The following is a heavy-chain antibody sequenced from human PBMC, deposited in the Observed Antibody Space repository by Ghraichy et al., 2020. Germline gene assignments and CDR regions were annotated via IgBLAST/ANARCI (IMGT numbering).Heavy chain of an antibody. CDR3: ARGRPTGVGGTVFLEDH. D-gene: IGHD3-3*01. J-gene: IGHJ4*02. V-gene: IGHV1-2*02. CDR2: MNPDSGDT. CDR1: GYTFTGFY. Sequence: ASVKVSCKASGYTFTGFYMHWVRQAPGQGLEWMGWMNPDSGDTRYAQRFQGRVTMTRDTSITTAYMELSSLTSDDTAVYHCARGRPTGVGGTVFLEDHWGQGTLVTVSS.